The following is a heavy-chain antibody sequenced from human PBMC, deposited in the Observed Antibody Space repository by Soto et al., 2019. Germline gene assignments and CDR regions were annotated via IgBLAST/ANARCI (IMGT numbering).Heavy chain of an antibody. CDR2: ISFDGSDI. V-gene: IGHV3-33*03. J-gene: IGHJ4*02. Sequence: QVQLTESGGGVVQPGKSLRLSCEGSGFTFNRHGMHWVRQAPGKGLEWLAVISFDGSDIYYADSVKGRFTISRDNSEKTVYLHMSSLRPVDTATYFCAKMTRGYTYGLDYWGQGTLVTVSS. D-gene: IGHD5-18*01. CDR1: GFTFNRHG. CDR3: AKMTRGYTYGLDY.